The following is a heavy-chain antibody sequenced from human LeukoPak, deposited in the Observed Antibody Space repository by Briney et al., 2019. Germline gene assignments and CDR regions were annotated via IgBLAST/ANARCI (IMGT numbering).Heavy chain of an antibody. Sequence: GGSLRLSCAASGFTFSSYIMNWVRQAPGKGLEWVSSISSSSSYIYYADSVKGRFTISRDNAKNSLYLQMNSLRAEDTAVYYCAREVAAAVYYWGQGTLVTVSS. J-gene: IGHJ4*02. D-gene: IGHD6-13*01. CDR1: GFTFSSYI. V-gene: IGHV3-21*01. CDR2: ISSSSSYI. CDR3: AREVAAAVYY.